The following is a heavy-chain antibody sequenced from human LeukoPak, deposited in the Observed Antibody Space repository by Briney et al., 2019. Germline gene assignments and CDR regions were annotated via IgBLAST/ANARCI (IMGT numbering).Heavy chain of an antibody. CDR2: VFPSGSA. V-gene: IGHV4-4*09. Sequence: SETLSLTCTVSGDSISGYYWSWIRHPPGKALQWIGYVFPSGSADYIPSLKSRVTISADTSKSQISLKLNSVTAADTAVYFCARGSRLGMALTTFDFWGQGTLVTVSS. J-gene: IGHJ4*02. CDR3: ARGSRLGMALTTFDF. CDR1: GDSISGYY. D-gene: IGHD5-24*01.